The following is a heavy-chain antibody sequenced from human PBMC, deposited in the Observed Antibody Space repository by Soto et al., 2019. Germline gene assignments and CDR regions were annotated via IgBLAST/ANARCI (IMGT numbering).Heavy chain of an antibody. CDR3: ARDNHAWYYYYGMDV. Sequence: SETLSLTCAVYGVSFSGYYWSWIRQPPGKGLEWIGEINHSGSTNYNPSLKSRVTISVDTSKNQFSLKLSSVTAADTAVYYCARDNHAWYYYYGMDVWGQGTTVTVSS. V-gene: IGHV4-34*01. J-gene: IGHJ6*02. D-gene: IGHD1-20*01. CDR1: GVSFSGYY. CDR2: INHSGST.